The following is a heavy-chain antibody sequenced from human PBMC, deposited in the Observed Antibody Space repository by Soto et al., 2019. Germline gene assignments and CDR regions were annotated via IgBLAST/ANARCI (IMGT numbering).Heavy chain of an antibody. D-gene: IGHD3-22*01. CDR1: GGTFSSYA. V-gene: IGHV1-69*13. Sequence: SVKVSCKASGGTFSSYAISWVRQAPGQGLEWMGGIIPIFGTANYAQKFQGRVTITADESTSTAYMELSSLRSEDTAVYYCARRTYYYDSSVYNWFDPWGQGTLVTVSS. CDR2: IIPIFGTA. J-gene: IGHJ5*02. CDR3: ARRTYYYDSSVYNWFDP.